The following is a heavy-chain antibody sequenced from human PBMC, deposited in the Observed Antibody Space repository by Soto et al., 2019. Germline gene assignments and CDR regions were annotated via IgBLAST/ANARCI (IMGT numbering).Heavy chain of an antibody. J-gene: IGHJ4*02. V-gene: IGHV3-53*02. CDR3: ARCSGWYGQCYFDC. D-gene: IGHD6-13*01. CDR1: GFIVSSSY. Sequence: DVQLVETGGGLIQPGGSLRLSCAASGFIVSSSYMSWVRQAPGKGLEWVSVLYSDGRTYYAVSVKGRFTISRDNSKNTLYLQMNSLSAEDTAVYYCARCSGWYGQCYFDCWGQGTLVTVSS. CDR2: LYSDGRT.